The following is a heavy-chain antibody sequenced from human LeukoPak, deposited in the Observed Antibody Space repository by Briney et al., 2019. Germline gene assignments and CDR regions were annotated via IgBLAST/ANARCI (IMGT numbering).Heavy chain of an antibody. CDR2: ITSGGGTT. Sequence: GGSLRLSCAASGFTFSNYAMSWVRQAPGKALEWVSAITSGGGTTYYAGSVKGRFTISRDNSKNTLYLQMNSLRAEDTALYYCAKAEGSSIDDAFDIWGQGTMVTVSS. D-gene: IGHD6-13*01. J-gene: IGHJ3*02. CDR3: AKAEGSSIDDAFDI. CDR1: GFTFSNYA. V-gene: IGHV3-23*01.